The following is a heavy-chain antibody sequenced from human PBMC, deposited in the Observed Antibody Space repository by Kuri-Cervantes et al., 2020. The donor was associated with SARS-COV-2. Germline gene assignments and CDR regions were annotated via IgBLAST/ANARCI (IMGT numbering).Heavy chain of an antibody. Sequence: GESLKISCAASGFTFSSYSMNWVRQAPGKGLEWVAVISYDGSNKYYADSVKGRFTISRDNSKNTLYLQMNSLRAEDTAVYYCAREGLGYGGTDAFDIWGQGTMVTVS. CDR1: GFTFSSYS. J-gene: IGHJ3*02. V-gene: IGHV3-30*03. CDR3: AREGLGYGGTDAFDI. CDR2: ISYDGSNK. D-gene: IGHD4-23*01.